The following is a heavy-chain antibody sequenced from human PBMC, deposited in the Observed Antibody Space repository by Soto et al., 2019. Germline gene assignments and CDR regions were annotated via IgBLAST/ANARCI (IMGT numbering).Heavy chain of an antibody. D-gene: IGHD2-15*01. V-gene: IGHV5-51*01. CDR1: GYSFPSYW. CDR2: IFPGDSDT. CDR3: SRHAGVFCSGDSCQNPYRYYSGMDL. J-gene: IGHJ6*02. Sequence: EVQLVQSGAEVKKPGESLKISCKGSGYSFPSYWIGWVRQMPGKGLEWMGIIFPGDSDTRYSPSFQGQATISADKSISTAYLQWSSLKAPDTAMYYWSRHAGVFCSGDSCQNPYRYYSGMDLWGQGTTVTVSS.